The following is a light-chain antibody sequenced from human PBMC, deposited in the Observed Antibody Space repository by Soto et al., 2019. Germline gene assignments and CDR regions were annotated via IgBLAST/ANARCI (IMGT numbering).Light chain of an antibody. J-gene: IGKJ5*01. CDR2: GAS. CDR1: QSVSSSY. Sequence: EIVLTQSPGTPSLSPGERAILSCGASQSVSSSYLAWYQQKPGQAPRLLIYGASSRATGIPDRFSGRGSGTDFSLTISRLEPEDFAVYYCQQYGFLITFGQGTRLEIK. CDR3: QQYGFLIT. V-gene: IGKV3-20*01.